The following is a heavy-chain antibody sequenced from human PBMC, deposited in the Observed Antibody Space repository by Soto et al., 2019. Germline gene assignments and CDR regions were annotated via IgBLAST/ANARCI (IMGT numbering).Heavy chain of an antibody. V-gene: IGHV4-39*01. CDR3: VRYDCINMKPYSPEGFHI. CDR2: VYYGGAIFYSGNI. J-gene: IGHJ3*02. D-gene: IGHD2-8*01. Sequence: TLSLTCTVSGDSISSSNSHWGWTRQPPGKGLEYIGSVYYGGAIFYSGNIYYNPSLKSRVTISVDTSKNQFSLRLSSVTAADTGVYYCVRYDCINMKPYSPEGFHIWGQGTMVTVSS. CDR1: GDSISSSNSH.